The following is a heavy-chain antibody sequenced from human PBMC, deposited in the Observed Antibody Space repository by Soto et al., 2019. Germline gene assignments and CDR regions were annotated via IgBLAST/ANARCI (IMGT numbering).Heavy chain of an antibody. J-gene: IGHJ6*02. CDR3: ARDSYSGSYYYYYGMDV. CDR2: ISAYNGNT. D-gene: IGHD1-26*01. V-gene: IGHV1-18*01. CDR1: GYTFTSYG. Sequence: WASVKVSCKASGYTFTSYGISWVRQAPGQGLEWMGWISAYNGNTNYAQKLQGRVTMTTDTSTSTAYMELRSLRSDDTAVYYCARDSYSGSYYYYYGMDVWGQGTTVTVSS.